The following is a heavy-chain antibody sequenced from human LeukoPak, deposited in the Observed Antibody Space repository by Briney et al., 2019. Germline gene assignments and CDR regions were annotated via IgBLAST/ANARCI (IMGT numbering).Heavy chain of an antibody. CDR2: IYYSGST. Sequence: SETPSLTCTVSGASFSSSTYYWGWIRQPPGKGLEWIGSIYYSGSTYYNPSLKSRVTMSVDTSKNQFSLKLSSVTAVDTAVYYCARHAGGIAAAGTRPFDYWGQGTLVTVSS. V-gene: IGHV4-39*01. D-gene: IGHD6-13*01. CDR3: ARHAGGIAAAGTRPFDY. J-gene: IGHJ4*02. CDR1: GASFSSSTYY.